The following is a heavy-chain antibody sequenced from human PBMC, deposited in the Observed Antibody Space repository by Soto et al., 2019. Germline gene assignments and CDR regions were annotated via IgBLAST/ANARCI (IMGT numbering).Heavy chain of an antibody. CDR3: AGGWYFFDY. CDR1: GFTFSNYG. D-gene: IGHD6-19*01. V-gene: IGHV3-30*03. CDR2: ISYDGSNK. Sequence: QVQLVESGGGVVQPGRSLRLSCAASGFTFSNYGMHWARQAPGKGLEWVAGISYDGSNKYYADSVKGRFTISRDNSKNTLYLQMNSLRTEDTAVYYCAGGWYFFDYCGQGTPVTVSP. J-gene: IGHJ4*02.